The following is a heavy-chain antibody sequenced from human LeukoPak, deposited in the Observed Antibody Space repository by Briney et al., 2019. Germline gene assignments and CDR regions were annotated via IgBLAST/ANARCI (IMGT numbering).Heavy chain of an antibody. CDR3: ARGSNVPAATPGYFDY. V-gene: IGHV4-31*03. CDR1: GGPISSGGYY. D-gene: IGHD2-2*02. CDR2: IYYSGST. J-gene: IGHJ4*02. Sequence: SETLSLTCTVSGGPISSGGYYWSWIRQHPGKGLEWIGYIYYSGSTYYNPSLKSRVTISVDTSKNQFSLKLSSVTAADTAVYYCARGSNVPAATPGYFDYWGQGTLVTVST.